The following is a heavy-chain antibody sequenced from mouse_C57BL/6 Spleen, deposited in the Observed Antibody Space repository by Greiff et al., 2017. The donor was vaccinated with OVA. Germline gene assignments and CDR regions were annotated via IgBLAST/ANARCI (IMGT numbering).Heavy chain of an antibody. CDR2: INPGSGGT. D-gene: IGHD1-1*01. Sequence: QVQLQQSGAELVRPGTSVKVSCKASGYAFTNYLIEWVKQRPGQGLEWIGVINPGSGGTNYNEKFKGKATLTADKSSSTAYMQLSSLTSEDSAVYFCASHYYGSSYWYFDVWGTGTTVTVSS. CDR3: ASHYYGSSYWYFDV. CDR1: GYAFTNYL. V-gene: IGHV1-54*01. J-gene: IGHJ1*03.